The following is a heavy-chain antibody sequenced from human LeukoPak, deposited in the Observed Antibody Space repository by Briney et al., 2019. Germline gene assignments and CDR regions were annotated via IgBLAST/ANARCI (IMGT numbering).Heavy chain of an antibody. D-gene: IGHD5-12*01. CDR1: GLTFSSYA. J-gene: IGHJ4*02. CDR2: ISGSGGST. CDR3: AKSGWLRLDY. V-gene: IGHV3-23*01. Sequence: GGSLRLSCAASGLTFSSYAMSWVRQAPGKGLEWVSAISGSGGSTYYADSVKGRFTISRGNSKNTLYLQMNSLRAEDTAVYYCAKSGWLRLDYWGQGTLVTVSS.